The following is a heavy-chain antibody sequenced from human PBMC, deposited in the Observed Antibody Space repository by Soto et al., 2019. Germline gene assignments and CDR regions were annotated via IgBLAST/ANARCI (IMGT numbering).Heavy chain of an antibody. CDR3: ERDRLAARRTPDY. Sequence: GGALILSCAASGFPFSSYSMNWVRQAPGKGLEWVSAISSSSSYIYYADSLKGRLTVSSDNAKKSLYLQMNSLRSEDTAVYYCERDRLAARRTPDYWGQGSMVTRSS. D-gene: IGHD6-6*01. J-gene: IGHJ4*02. V-gene: IGHV3-21*01. CDR1: GFPFSSYS. CDR2: ISSSSSYI.